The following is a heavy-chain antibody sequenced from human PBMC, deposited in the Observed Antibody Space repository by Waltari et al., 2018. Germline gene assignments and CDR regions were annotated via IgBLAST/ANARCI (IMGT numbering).Heavy chain of an antibody. D-gene: IGHD2-15*01. CDR2: ITTSVGTA. CDR1: GGTFSSYA. V-gene: IGHV1-69*05. CDR3: ASLGYCSGGSCERWFDP. J-gene: IGHJ5*02. Sequence: QVQLVQSGAEVKKPGSSVKVSCKASGGTFSSYAISWVRQAPGQGLEGMGGITTSVGTANYAQKLQGRVTITTDESTSTAYMELSSLRSEDTAVYYCASLGYCSGGSCERWFDPWGQGTLVTVSS.